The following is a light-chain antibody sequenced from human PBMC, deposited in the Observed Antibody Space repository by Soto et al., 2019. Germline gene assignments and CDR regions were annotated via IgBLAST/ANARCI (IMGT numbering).Light chain of an antibody. CDR3: CSYAGSSTYV. V-gene: IGLV2-23*01. CDR1: SSDVGSYNL. Sequence: QSALTQPASVSGSPGQSITISCTGTSSDVGSYNLVSWYQQHPGKAPKLMIYKGSKRPSGVSNRFSGSKSGNTASLTISGLQAEDEADYYCCSYAGSSTYVFGTGTKVTVL. J-gene: IGLJ1*01. CDR2: KGS.